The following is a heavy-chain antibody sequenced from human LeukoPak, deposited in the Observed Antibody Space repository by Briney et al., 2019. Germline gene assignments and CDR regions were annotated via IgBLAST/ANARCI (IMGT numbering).Heavy chain of an antibody. V-gene: IGHV4-4*07. J-gene: IGHJ3*02. CDR1: GGSINNYY. CDR2: IYTRGST. D-gene: IGHD2-15*01. Sequence: PSETLSLTCTVSGGSINNYYWSWIRQPAGKGLEWIGRIYTRGSTNYNPSLKSRVTMSVDTSKNQSSLKLSSVTAADTAVYYCARGRYCSADICSGGDAFDIWGHGTMVSVSS. CDR3: ARGRYCSADICSGGDAFDI.